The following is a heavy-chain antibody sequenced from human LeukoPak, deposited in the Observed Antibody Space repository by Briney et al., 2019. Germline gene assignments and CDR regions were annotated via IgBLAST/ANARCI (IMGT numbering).Heavy chain of an antibody. Sequence: NPSETLSLTCTVSGGSISSYYWSWIRQPPGKGLECIGYIYYSGSTDYNPSLKSRVTISVDTSKNQFSLKLSSVTAADTAVYYCARAGSMFGVVVFDYWGQGTLVTVSS. D-gene: IGHD3-3*01. CDR2: IYYSGST. CDR3: ARAGSMFGVVVFDY. CDR1: GGSISSYY. J-gene: IGHJ4*02. V-gene: IGHV4-59*01.